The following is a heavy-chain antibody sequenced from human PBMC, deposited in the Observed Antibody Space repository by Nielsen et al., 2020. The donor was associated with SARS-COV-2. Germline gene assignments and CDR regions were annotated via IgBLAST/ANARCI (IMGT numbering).Heavy chain of an antibody. Sequence: ASVKVSCKASGYTFTNNYMHWVRQAPGQGLEWMGLINPTNGGTTYAQKFQGRVTMTRDTSTSTVYMELSSLRSDDTAVYYCAREEEYYYHSSGYSTQGMDVWGQGTTVTVSS. D-gene: IGHD3-22*01. CDR1: GYTFTNNY. V-gene: IGHV1-46*01. CDR2: INPTNGGT. J-gene: IGHJ6*02. CDR3: AREEEYYYHSSGYSTQGMDV.